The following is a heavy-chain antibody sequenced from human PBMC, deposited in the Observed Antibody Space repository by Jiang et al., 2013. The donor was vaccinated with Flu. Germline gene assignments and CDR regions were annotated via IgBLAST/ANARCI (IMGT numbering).Heavy chain of an antibody. J-gene: IGHJ4*02. V-gene: IGHV4-59*08. CDR1: GGSISSYY. CDR2: IYYSGST. CDR3: ASHAGYDWGFDY. Sequence: PGLVKPSETLSLTCTVSGGSISSYYWSWIRQPPGKGLEWIGYIYYSGSTNYNPSLKSRVTISVDTSKNQFSLKLSSVTAADTAVYYCASHAGYDWGFDYWGQGTLVTVSS. D-gene: IGHD5-12*01.